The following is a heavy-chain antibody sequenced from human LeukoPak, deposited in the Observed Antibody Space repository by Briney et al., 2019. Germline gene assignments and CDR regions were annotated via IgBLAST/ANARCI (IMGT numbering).Heavy chain of an antibody. CDR3: ARSAGPWFGELQNTKLDY. D-gene: IGHD3-10*01. CDR2: IIPIFGTA. Sequence: GASVKVSCKASGGTFSSYAISWVRQAPGQGLEWMGGIIPIFGTANYAQRFQGRVTITADESTSTAYMELSSLRSEDTAVYYCARSAGPWFGELQNTKLDYWGQGTLVTVSS. V-gene: IGHV1-69*13. CDR1: GGTFSSYA. J-gene: IGHJ4*02.